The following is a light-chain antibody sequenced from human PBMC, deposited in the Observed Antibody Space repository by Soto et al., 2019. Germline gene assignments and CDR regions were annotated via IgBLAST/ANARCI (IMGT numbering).Light chain of an antibody. J-gene: IGKJ4*01. Sequence: EIVLTQCPATLSLSPGERATRSSRASQSVSSYLAWYQQKPGQAPRLLIYDASNRATGIPARFGGSGSGTDFTFTISSLEPEDFAVYYCQQCYKWLTFGGGTKVDIK. CDR2: DAS. V-gene: IGKV3-11*01. CDR1: QSVSSY. CDR3: QQCYKWLT.